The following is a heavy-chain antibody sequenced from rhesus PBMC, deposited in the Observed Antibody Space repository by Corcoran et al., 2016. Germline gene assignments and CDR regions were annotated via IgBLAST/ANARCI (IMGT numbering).Heavy chain of an antibody. CDR2: ISWIGGST. J-gene: IGHJ4*01. V-gene: IGHV3-201*01. Sequence: EVQLVESGGGVVQPGGSLRLSCAASGFTFDDYAMHWVRQAPGKGLEWVSGISWIGGSTYYSDYVKGQFTISRDNAKNSLYLQMGSLRAEDTALYYCARDLEGLADYWGQGVLVTGSS. CDR1: GFTFDDYA. CDR3: ARDLEGLADY.